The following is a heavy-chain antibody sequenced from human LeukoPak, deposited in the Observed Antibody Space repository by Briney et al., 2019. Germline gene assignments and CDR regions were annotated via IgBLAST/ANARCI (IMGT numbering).Heavy chain of an antibody. V-gene: IGHV4-39*01. Sequence: PSETLSLTCTVSVCSLSSSSYYWGWIRHPPGKGREWSGSIYYSGSTYYNPSLKSRVTISGDTSKNQFSLKLSSVTAADTAVYYCARPGIAAAAPGAFDIWGQGTMVTVSS. CDR1: VCSLSSSSYY. CDR3: ARPGIAAAAPGAFDI. CDR2: IYYSGST. D-gene: IGHD6-13*01. J-gene: IGHJ3*02.